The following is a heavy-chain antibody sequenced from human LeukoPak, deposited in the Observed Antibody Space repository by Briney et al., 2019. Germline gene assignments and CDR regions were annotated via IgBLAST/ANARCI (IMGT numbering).Heavy chain of an antibody. CDR1: GFTFDDYA. V-gene: IGHV3-43D*03. Sequence: GGSLRLSCAASGFTFDDYAMHWVRQAPGKGLEWVSLISWDGGSTYYADSVKGRFTISRDNSKNSLYLQMNSLRAEDTALYYCAKDYSSSGGSGNDYWGQGTLVTVSS. D-gene: IGHD3-10*01. J-gene: IGHJ4*02. CDR3: AKDYSSSGGSGNDY. CDR2: ISWDGGST.